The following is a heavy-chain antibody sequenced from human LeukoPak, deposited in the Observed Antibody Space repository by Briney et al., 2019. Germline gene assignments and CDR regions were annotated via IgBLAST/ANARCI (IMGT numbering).Heavy chain of an antibody. Sequence: PETLSLTCTVSGGSISDYYWSWIRQSPGKGLEWTGYIYYNGITNYNPSLTSRVTISVDTSKNQFSLKLSSVTAADTAVYYCARAGGYGSGNSAWGQGTLVTVSS. V-gene: IGHV4-59*01. CDR3: ARAGGYGSGNSA. D-gene: IGHD3-10*01. CDR1: GGSISDYY. J-gene: IGHJ5*02. CDR2: IYYNGIT.